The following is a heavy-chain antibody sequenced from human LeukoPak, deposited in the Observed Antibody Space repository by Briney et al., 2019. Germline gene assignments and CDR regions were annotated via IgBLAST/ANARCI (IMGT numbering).Heavy chain of an antibody. CDR3: AREACAHCTIDY. Sequence: ASVKVSCTTSGYTFPTYGITWGRQAPGQGLEWMGWISAYNGNTNLAQNLRDRVTLTTNRSTTTAYMELTSLTSDDTAIYYCAREACAHCTIDYWGQGTLVTVSS. CDR2: ISAYNGNT. V-gene: IGHV1-18*01. D-gene: IGHD1-1*01. J-gene: IGHJ4*02. CDR1: GYTFPTYG.